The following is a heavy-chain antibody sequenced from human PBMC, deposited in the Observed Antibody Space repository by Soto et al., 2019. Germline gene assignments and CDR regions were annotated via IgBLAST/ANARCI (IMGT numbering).Heavy chain of an antibody. J-gene: IGHJ4*02. D-gene: IGHD3-22*01. CDR3: EADSSGHPFDY. Sequence: PGGSLRLSCAASGFTFSSYGMHWVRQAPGKGLEWVAVIWYDGSNKYYADSVKGRFTISRDNSKNTLYLQMNSLRAEDTAVYYCEADSSGHPFDYWGQGTMVTVYS. V-gene: IGHV3-33*01. CDR2: IWYDGSNK. CDR1: GFTFSSYG.